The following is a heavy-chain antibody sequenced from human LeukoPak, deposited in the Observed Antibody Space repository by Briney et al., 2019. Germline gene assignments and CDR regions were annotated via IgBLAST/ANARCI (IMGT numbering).Heavy chain of an antibody. V-gene: IGHV3-30*01. J-gene: IGHJ4*02. D-gene: IGHD3-10*01. CDR3: ARGLYYGSGSYSWAY. Sequence: SVKGRFTISRDNSKNTLYLQMNSLRAEDTGVYYCARGLYYGSGSYSWAYWGQGALVTVSS.